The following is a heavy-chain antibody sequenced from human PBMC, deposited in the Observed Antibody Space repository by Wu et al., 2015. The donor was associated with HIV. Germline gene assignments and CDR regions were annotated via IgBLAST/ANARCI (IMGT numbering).Heavy chain of an antibody. D-gene: IGHD1-26*01. Sequence: QVQLQQWGAGLLKPSETLSLTCAVYGGSFSGYYWSWIRQPPGKGLEWIGEINHSGSTNYNPSLKSRVTISVDTSKNQFSLKLSSVTAADTAVYYCARGRQEDSGSYPGVDFDYWGQGTLVTVSS. CDR2: INHSGST. V-gene: IGHV4-34*01. CDR1: GGSFSGYY. J-gene: IGHJ4*02. CDR3: ARGRQEDSGSYPGVDFDY.